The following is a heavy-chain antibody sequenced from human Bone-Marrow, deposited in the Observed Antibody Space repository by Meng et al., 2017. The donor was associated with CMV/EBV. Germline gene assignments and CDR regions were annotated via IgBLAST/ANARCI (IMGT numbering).Heavy chain of an antibody. Sequence: GESLKISCAASGFTFSSYSMNWVRQAPGKGLEWVSAISGSGGSTYYADSVKGRFTISRDNSKNTLYLQMNSLRAEDTAVYYCAKGDRDGLDPNWGQGTLVTVSS. J-gene: IGHJ4*02. CDR3: AKGDRDGLDPN. CDR2: ISGSGGST. D-gene: IGHD3/OR15-3a*01. CDR1: GFTFSSYS. V-gene: IGHV3-23*01.